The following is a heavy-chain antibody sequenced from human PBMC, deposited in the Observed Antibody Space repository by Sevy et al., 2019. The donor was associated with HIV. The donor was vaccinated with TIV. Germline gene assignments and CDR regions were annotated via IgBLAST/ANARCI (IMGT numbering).Heavy chain of an antibody. CDR2: ISGSGGST. CDR1: GFTFSSYA. J-gene: IGHJ3*02. D-gene: IGHD3-22*01. V-gene: IGHV3-23*01. CDR3: AKPIRITMIVVGAFDI. Sequence: GGSLRLSCAASGFTFSSYAMSWVRQAPGKGLEWVSAISGSGGSTYYADSVKGRFTISRDNSKNTLYLQMNSLRAEDTDVYYCAKPIRITMIVVGAFDIWGQGTMVTVSS.